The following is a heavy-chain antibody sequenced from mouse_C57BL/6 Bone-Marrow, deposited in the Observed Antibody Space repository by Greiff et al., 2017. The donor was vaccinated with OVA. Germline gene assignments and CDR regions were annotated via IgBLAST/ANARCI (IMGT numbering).Heavy chain of an antibody. J-gene: IGHJ4*01. CDR2: IRSKSNNYAT. V-gene: IGHV10-1*01. CDR3: VRQGLCHAMDY. Sequence: EVQGVESGGGLVQPKGSLKLSCAASGFSFNTYAMNWVRQAPGKGLEWVARIRSKSNNYATYYADSVKDRFTISRDDSESMLYLQMNNLKTEDTAMYYCVRQGLCHAMDYWGQGTSVTVSS. CDR1: GFSFNTYA. D-gene: IGHD1-1*02.